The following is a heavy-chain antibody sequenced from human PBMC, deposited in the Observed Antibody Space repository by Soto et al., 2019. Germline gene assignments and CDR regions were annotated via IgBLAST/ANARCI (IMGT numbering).Heavy chain of an antibody. CDR2: ISAYNGNT. CDR1: GYTFTSYG. CDR3: ARAKELLLWFGPAFFDY. Sequence: ASVKVSCKASGYTFTSYGISWVRQAPGQGLEWMGWISAYNGNTNYAQKLQGRVTMTTDTSTSTAYMELRSLRSDDTAVYYGARAKELLLWFGPAFFDYWAREPWSPSPQ. V-gene: IGHV1-18*01. J-gene: IGHJ4*02. D-gene: IGHD3-10*01.